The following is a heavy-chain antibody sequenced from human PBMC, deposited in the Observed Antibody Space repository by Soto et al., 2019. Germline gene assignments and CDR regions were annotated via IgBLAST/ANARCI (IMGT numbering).Heavy chain of an antibody. D-gene: IGHD2-8*02. CDR3: ARILTATGGHFDS. CDR1: GGSFSGYY. J-gene: IGHJ4*02. V-gene: IGHV4-34*01. CDR2: IHHTGNT. Sequence: SETLSLTCAVYGGSFSGYYWSWTRQPPGKGLEWIGQIHHTGNTNYSPSLRSRVSISVDTSKNQFSLKLTNVEPVDTATYYCARILTATGGHFDSWGQGALVTVSS.